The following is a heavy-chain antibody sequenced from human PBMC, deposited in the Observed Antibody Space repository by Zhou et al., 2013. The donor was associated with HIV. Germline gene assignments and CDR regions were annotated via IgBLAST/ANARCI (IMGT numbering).Heavy chain of an antibody. D-gene: IGHD6-19*01. CDR1: GGTFSNYA. Sequence: QVQLVQSGAEVKKPGSSVKVSCKASGGTFSNYAISWVRQAPGQGLEWMGGIIPIFGTANYAQKFQGRVTLTADESTSTAYMELSSLRSEDTGVYYCASPGDGSAVAAQYYFDYWGQGTLVTVSS. V-gene: IGHV1-69*12. J-gene: IGHJ4*02. CDR3: ASPGDGSAVAAQYYFDY. CDR2: IIPIFGTA.